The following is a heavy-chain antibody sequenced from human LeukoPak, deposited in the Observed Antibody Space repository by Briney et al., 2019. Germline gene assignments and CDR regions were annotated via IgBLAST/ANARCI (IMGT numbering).Heavy chain of an antibody. Sequence: GGSLRLSCAASGFTFSSYWMSWIRQAPGKGLEWVSYISSSGSTIYYADSVKGRFTISRDNAKNSLYLQMNSLRAEDTAVYYCARDKYCSGGSCDAFDIWGQGTMVTVSS. V-gene: IGHV3-48*04. J-gene: IGHJ3*02. CDR2: ISSSGSTI. D-gene: IGHD2-15*01. CDR1: GFTFSSYW. CDR3: ARDKYCSGGSCDAFDI.